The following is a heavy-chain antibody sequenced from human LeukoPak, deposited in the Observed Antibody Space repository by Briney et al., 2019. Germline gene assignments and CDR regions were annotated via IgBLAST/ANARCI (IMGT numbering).Heavy chain of an antibody. CDR2: ISSTSAHV. J-gene: IGHJ4*02. CDR1: GFTFTTYS. Sequence: GGSLRLSCAASGFTFTTYSMTWVRQAPGKGPEWVSSISSTSAHVYYADSVRGRFTNSRDNAKNSLYLQMDSLRAEDTAVYYCARDPTYYLRYGYFDSWGQGTLVTVSS. V-gene: IGHV3-21*01. CDR3: ARDPTYYLRYGYFDS. D-gene: IGHD1-26*01.